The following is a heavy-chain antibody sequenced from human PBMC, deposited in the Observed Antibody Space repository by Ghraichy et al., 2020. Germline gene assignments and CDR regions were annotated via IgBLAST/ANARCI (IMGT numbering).Heavy chain of an antibody. CDR2: ISGSGGST. Sequence: GGSLRLSCAASGFTFSSYAMSWVRQAPGKGLEWVSAISGSGGSTYYADSVKGRFTISRDNSKNTLYLQMNSLRAEDTAVYYCAKDPIHLDIVVVPAATTDYWGQGTLVTVSS. CDR3: AKDPIHLDIVVVPAATTDY. CDR1: GFTFSSYA. D-gene: IGHD2-2*03. V-gene: IGHV3-23*01. J-gene: IGHJ4*01.